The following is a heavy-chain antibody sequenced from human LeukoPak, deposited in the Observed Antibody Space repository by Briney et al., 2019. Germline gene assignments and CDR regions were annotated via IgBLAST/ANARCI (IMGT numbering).Heavy chain of an antibody. CDR2: VLTIFGTT. CDR3: ARSHYSSYWDNGPHYYYYYMDV. CDR1: RGTFSSYA. V-gene: IGHV1-69*01. Sequence: GASVKVSCKASRGTFSSYAISWVRQAPGQGLEWMGGVLTIFGTTNYAQKFQGRVTITADESTSTAYMELSSLRSEDTAVYYCARSHYSSYWDNGPHYYYYYMDVWGKGTTVTVSS. D-gene: IGHD6-6*01. J-gene: IGHJ6*03.